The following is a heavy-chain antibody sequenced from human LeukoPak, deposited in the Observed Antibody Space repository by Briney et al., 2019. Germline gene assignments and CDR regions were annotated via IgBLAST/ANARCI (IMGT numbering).Heavy chain of an antibody. CDR1: GFTVRSNY. D-gene: IGHD2-15*01. V-gene: IGHV3-53*01. Sequence: GGSLRLSCTASGFTVRSNYMSWVRQSPRKGLEWVSIMYSGGSKDYADSVKGRFIISRDHSKNTLYLQMNSLRAEDTAVYYCARDRYCSGGSCYGDAFDLWGQGTMVTVSS. CDR3: ARDRYCSGGSCYGDAFDL. CDR2: MYSGGSK. J-gene: IGHJ3*01.